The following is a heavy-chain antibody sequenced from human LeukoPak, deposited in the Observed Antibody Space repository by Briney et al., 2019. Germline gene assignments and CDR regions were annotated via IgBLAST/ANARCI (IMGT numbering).Heavy chain of an antibody. J-gene: IGHJ4*02. CDR2: IYYRGNT. CDR1: GDSICSTTYN. Sequence: PSETLSLTCTVSGDSICSTTYNWGFIRQPPGKGLEWIGSIYYRGNTYYNPSLKSRVTISVDTSNNQFSLKLSSAPAADTAVYYCARLYSGTRPPDYWGQGTLVTVSS. D-gene: IGHD6-6*01. V-gene: IGHV4-39*01. CDR3: ARLYSGTRPPDY.